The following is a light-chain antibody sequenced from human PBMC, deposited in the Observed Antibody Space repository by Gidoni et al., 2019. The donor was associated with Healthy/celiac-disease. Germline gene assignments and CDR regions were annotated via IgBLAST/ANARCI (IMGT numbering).Light chain of an antibody. CDR1: QSVSSN. J-gene: IGKJ4*01. Sequence: IVMTQSPATLSVSPGERATLSCKASQSVSSNLAWYQQKPGQAPKLLIYGASTRATGIPAKFSGSGSGTEFTLTISSLQSENVAIYYSQQYNNWPPLTFGGETKVEIK. CDR3: QQYNNWPPLT. V-gene: IGKV3-15*01. CDR2: GAS.